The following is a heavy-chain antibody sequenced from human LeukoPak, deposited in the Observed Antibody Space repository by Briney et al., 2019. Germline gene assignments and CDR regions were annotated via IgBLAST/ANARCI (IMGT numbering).Heavy chain of an antibody. J-gene: IGHJ5*02. CDR1: GGSISSYY. CDR3: ARAYSSSWYWFDP. V-gene: IGHV4-59*01. Sequence: SETLSLTCTVSGGSISSYYWNWIRQPPGKGLEWIGYIYYSGSTKYNPSLKSRVTISVDTSKNHFPLKLNSVTAADTAVYYCARAYSSSWYWFDPWGQGTLVTVSS. D-gene: IGHD6-13*01. CDR2: IYYSGST.